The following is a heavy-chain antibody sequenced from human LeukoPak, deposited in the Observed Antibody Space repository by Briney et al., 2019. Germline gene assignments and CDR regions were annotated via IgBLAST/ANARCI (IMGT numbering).Heavy chain of an antibody. J-gene: IGHJ4*02. CDR1: GYTFTSYY. V-gene: IGHV1-46*01. Sequence: ASVKVSCKASGYTFTSYYIYWMRQAHGHGLDWMGIINPSGGRTNYAHKFQGRVTMTRDMSTSTVYMELSSLTAADTAVYYCAKDRSIGTYYTFDHWGQGTLVTVSS. D-gene: IGHD1-26*01. CDR3: AKDRSIGTYYTFDH. CDR2: INPSGGRT.